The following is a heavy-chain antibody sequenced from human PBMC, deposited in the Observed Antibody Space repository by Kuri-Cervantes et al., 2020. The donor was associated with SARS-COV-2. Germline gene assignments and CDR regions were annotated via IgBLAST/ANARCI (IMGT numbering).Heavy chain of an antibody. Sequence: GESLKISCAASGFTFSSYAMSWVRQAPGKGLEWVSAISGSGGSTYYADSVKGRFTISRDNSKNTLYLQMNSLRVEGTAVYYCSRGGESSSRWYGLDVWGQGTTVTVSS. D-gene: IGHD3-10*01. J-gene: IGHJ6*02. V-gene: IGHV3-23*01. CDR3: SRGGESSSRWYGLDV. CDR2: ISGSGGST. CDR1: GFTFSSYA.